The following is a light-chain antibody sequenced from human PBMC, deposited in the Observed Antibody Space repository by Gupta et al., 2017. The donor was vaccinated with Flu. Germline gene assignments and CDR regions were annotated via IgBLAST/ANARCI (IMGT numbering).Light chain of an antibody. J-gene: IGKJ4*01. Sequence: PSTLSAYVGDRVTITCRASQSLSSWLAWYQQKPGKAPNLLIYKASNLESGVTSRFSGSGSGTEFTLTISSLQPDDFATYYCQQYDSYSLTFGCGTKVEI. CDR3: QQYDSYSLT. CDR1: QSLSSW. V-gene: IGKV1-5*03. CDR2: KAS.